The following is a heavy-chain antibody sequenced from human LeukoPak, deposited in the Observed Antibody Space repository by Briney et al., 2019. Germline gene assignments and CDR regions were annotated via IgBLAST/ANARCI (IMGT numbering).Heavy chain of an antibody. D-gene: IGHD3-3*01. Sequence: ASVKVSCKASGYTFTSYGISWVRQAPGQGLEWMGWINPYNGNTNYAQKLQGRVTMTTDTSTSTAYMELRSLRSDDTAVYYCARDLITIFGVRAFDIWGQGTMVTVSS. CDR3: ARDLITIFGVRAFDI. J-gene: IGHJ3*02. CDR1: GYTFTSYG. CDR2: INPYNGNT. V-gene: IGHV1-18*01.